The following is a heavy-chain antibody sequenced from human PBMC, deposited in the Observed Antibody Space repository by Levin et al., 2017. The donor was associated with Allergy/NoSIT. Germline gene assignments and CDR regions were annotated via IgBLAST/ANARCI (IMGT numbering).Heavy chain of an antibody. Sequence: PGGSLRLSCAASGFTFSSYAMHWVRQAPGKGLEWVAVISYDGSNKYYADSVKGRFTISRDNSKNTLYLQMNSLRAEDTAVYYCARDLNFWDFSRDYGDYDSFGVRGGMDVWGQGTTVTVSS. CDR3: ARDLNFWDFSRDYGDYDSFGVRGGMDV. CDR2: ISYDGSNK. V-gene: IGHV3-30*04. D-gene: IGHD4-17*01. CDR1: GFTFSSYA. J-gene: IGHJ6*02.